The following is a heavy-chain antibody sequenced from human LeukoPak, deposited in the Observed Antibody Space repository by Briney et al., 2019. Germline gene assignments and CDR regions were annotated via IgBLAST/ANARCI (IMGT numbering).Heavy chain of an antibody. J-gene: IGHJ5*02. CDR2: ISIRGAT. Sequence: SETLSLTCTVSGGSISSSTDFWARIRQPPGKGLEWVGRISIRGATYTNPSLKSLVTISVETSQSQFSLKLRSVTAADTAVYFCVRDRSRVGPTVTWGEGDLGTVSS. D-gene: IGHD1-26*01. CDR1: GGSISSSTDF. CDR3: VRDRSRVGPTVT. V-gene: IGHV4-39*02.